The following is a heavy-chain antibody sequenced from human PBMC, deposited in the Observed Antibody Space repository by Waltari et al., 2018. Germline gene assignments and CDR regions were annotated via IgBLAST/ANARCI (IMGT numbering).Heavy chain of an antibody. J-gene: IGHJ4*02. Sequence: QVQLQQWGAGLLKPSETLSLTCAVYGGSFSGYYWSWIRQPPGKGLEWIGEINHSGSTNYNPSLKSRVTISVDTSKNQFSLKLSSVTAADTAVYYCYGLARSSWYYFDYWGQGTLVTVSS. CDR2: INHSGST. V-gene: IGHV4-34*01. CDR3: YGLARSSWYYFDY. CDR1: GGSFSGYY. D-gene: IGHD6-13*01.